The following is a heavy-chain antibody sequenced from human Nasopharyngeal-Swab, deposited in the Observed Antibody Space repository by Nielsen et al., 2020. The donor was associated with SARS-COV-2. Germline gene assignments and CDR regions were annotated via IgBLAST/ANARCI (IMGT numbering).Heavy chain of an antibody. J-gene: IGHJ4*02. Sequence: GESLKISCAASGFIFSGPAMQWVRQASGKGLEWVGRIGDKDHNYAPTYGAAVKGRFTISRDDSKNTAFLQMDSRKTEDTALYYCTTDYYFDYWGQGTLVTVSS. CDR1: GFIFSGPA. V-gene: IGHV3-73*01. CDR2: IGDKDHNYAP. CDR3: TTDYYFDY.